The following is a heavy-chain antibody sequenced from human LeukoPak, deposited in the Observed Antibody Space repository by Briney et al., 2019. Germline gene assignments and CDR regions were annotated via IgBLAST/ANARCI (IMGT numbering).Heavy chain of an antibody. V-gene: IGHV1-2*02. CDR3: ARVYLGVYYYGSSGYSHLDY. CDR2: INPNSDGT. J-gene: IGHJ4*02. CDR1: GYTFTDYY. Sequence: ASVKVSCKASGYTFTDYYMHWVRQAPGQGLEWMGWINPNSDGTNYAQKFQGRVTMTTDTSISTAYMELSRLRSDDTAVYYCARVYLGVYYYGSSGYSHLDYWGQGTLVTVSS. D-gene: IGHD3-22*01.